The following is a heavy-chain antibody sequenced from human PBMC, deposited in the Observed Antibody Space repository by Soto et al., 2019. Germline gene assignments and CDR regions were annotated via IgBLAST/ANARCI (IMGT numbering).Heavy chain of an antibody. CDR3: ASSILVTSTMNYFDS. V-gene: IGHV5-51*01. CDR2: IYPGDSET. J-gene: IGHJ4*02. Sequence: GESLKISCKGSGYNFGIYWIGWVRQMPGKGLEFMGIIYPGDSETRYSPSFQGQVTISADKSISTTYLQWRSLKASDSAMYFCASSILVTSTMNYFDSWGQGTLVTVSS. CDR1: GYNFGIYW. D-gene: IGHD2-21*01.